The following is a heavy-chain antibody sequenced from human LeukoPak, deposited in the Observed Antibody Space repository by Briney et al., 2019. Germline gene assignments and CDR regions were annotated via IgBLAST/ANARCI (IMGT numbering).Heavy chain of an antibody. Sequence: SETLSLTCAVYGGSFSGYYWSWIRQPPGKGLEWIGEINHSGSTNYNPSLKSRVTISVDTSKNQFSLKLSSVTAADTAVYFCARGGKNSGWYGWGQGTLVTVSS. D-gene: IGHD6-19*01. V-gene: IGHV4-34*01. CDR1: GGSFSGYY. J-gene: IGHJ4*02. CDR2: INHSGST. CDR3: ARGGKNSGWYG.